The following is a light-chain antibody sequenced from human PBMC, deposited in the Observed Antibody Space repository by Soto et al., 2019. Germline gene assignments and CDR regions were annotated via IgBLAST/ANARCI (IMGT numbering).Light chain of an antibody. CDR1: SSDVGGYSY. CDR3: SSYARSGSFV. CDR2: EVS. Sequence: QSALTQPASVSGSPGQSITIYCSGTSSDVGGYSYVSWYQQHPGKAPKLLIYEVSNRPSGVSNRFSGSKSANTASLTISGLQAEDEADYYCSSYARSGSFVFGSGTKVTVL. V-gene: IGLV2-14*01. J-gene: IGLJ1*01.